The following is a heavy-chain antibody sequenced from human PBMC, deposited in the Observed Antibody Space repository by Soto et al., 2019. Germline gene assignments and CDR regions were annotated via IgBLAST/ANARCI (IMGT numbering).Heavy chain of an antibody. CDR2: ISGSGGST. V-gene: IGHV3-23*01. CDR1: GFTFSSYA. D-gene: IGHD3-10*01. Sequence: EVQLLESGGGLVQPGGSLRLSCAASGFTFSSYAMSWVRQAPGKGLEWVSAISGSGGSTYYADSVKGRFTISRDNSKNTLYLQRNSRRAEDTAVYYCAKVRADGDDYYYGMDVWGQGTTVTVSS. J-gene: IGHJ6*02. CDR3: AKVRADGDDYYYGMDV.